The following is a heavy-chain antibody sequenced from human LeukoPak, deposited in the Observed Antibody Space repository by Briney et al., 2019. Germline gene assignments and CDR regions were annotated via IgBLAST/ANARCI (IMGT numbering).Heavy chain of an antibody. V-gene: IGHV1-69*01. D-gene: IGHD6-19*01. CDR1: GCTFSSYA. J-gene: IGHJ5*02. CDR3: ASSSARSPFDP. Sequence: SVKLSCKASGCTFSSYAISWVRQAPGQGLEWMGGIIPIVGTANYAKKFQGRVTITADESTSTAYMQLTSLISEDTDVYYCASSSARSPFDPWGQGTLVTVSS. CDR2: IIPIVGTA.